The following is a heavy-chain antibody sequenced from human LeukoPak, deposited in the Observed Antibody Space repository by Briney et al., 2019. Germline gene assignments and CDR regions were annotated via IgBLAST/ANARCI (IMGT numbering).Heavy chain of an antibody. V-gene: IGHV4-34*01. D-gene: IGHD3-3*01. CDR3: ARARRDSGYYKVDY. CDR1: GGSLSGSY. Sequence: SETLTLTCAVYGGSLSGSYWSWIRQPPGKGLEWIGEINHSGSANYNPSLKSRVTLSIDKSKNQFSLNLNSVTAADTAVYYCARARRDSGYYKVDYWGQGTLVTVSS. J-gene: IGHJ4*02. CDR2: INHSGSA.